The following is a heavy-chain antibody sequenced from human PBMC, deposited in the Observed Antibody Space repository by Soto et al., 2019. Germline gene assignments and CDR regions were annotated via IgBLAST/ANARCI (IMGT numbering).Heavy chain of an antibody. CDR1: GGSISSYY. CDR2: IYYSGST. J-gene: IGHJ4*02. V-gene: IGHV4-59*08. CDR3: ARADYDFWSGYRYTFDY. Sequence: QVQLQESGPGLVKPSETLSLTCTVSGGSISSYYWSWIRQPPGKGLEWIGYIYYSGSTNYNPSLKSLVTISVDTSKNQFSLKLSSVTAADTAVYYCARADYDFWSGYRYTFDYWGQGTLVTVSS. D-gene: IGHD3-3*01.